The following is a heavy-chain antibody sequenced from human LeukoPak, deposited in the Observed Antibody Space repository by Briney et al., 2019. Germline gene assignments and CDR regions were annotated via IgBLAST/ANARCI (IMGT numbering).Heavy chain of an antibody. Sequence: ASVKVSCKASGYTFTSYGISWVRQAPGQGLEWMGWINPNSGGTNYAQKFQGRVTMTRDTSISTAYMELSRLRSDDTAVYYCARIVGATIGEYYFDYWGQGTLVTVSS. CDR3: ARIVGATIGEYYFDY. J-gene: IGHJ4*02. CDR1: GYTFTSYG. V-gene: IGHV1-2*02. CDR2: INPNSGGT. D-gene: IGHD1-26*01.